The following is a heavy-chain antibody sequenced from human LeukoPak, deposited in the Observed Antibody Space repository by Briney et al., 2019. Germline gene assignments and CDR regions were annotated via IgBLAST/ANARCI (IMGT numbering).Heavy chain of an antibody. CDR3: ARASAYGNFDY. CDR1: GCKFTDYY. V-gene: IGHV1-46*01. Sequence: ASVKVSCKASGCKFTDYYIHWVRQAPGQGLEWMGIIDPSGGRTTYAQSFQGRVTVTRDTSTSTVYMEVSSLRSEDTALYYCARASAYGNFDYWGQGSLVTVSS. D-gene: IGHD3-10*01. CDR2: IDPSGGRT. J-gene: IGHJ4*02.